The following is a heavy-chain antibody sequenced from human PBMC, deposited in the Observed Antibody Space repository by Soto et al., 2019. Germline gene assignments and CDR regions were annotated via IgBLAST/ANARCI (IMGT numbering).Heavy chain of an antibody. D-gene: IGHD2-2*03. J-gene: IGHJ6*02. CDR3: AKEGALDIVVVPIYYYYGMDV. Sequence: GGSLRLSCAASGFTFSSYAMRWVRQAPGKGMEWVSAISGSCGSTYYADSVKGRFTISRDNSKNTLYLQMNSLRAEDTAVYYCAKEGALDIVVVPIYYYYGMDVWGQGTTVTVSS. CDR1: GFTFSSYA. CDR2: ISGSCGST. V-gene: IGHV3-23*01.